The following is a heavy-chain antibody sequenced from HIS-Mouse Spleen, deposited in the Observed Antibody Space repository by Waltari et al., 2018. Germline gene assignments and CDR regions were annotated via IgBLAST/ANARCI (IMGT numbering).Heavy chain of an antibody. V-gene: IGHV4-59*01. CDR1: GGPLSSYY. CDR2: IYYSGST. CDR3: ATRSRSSEYFQH. J-gene: IGHJ1*01. Sequence: QVQLQESGPGLVKPSETLSLTCTVSGGPLSSYYWIWIRQPPGKGLEWIGYIYYSGSTNYNPSLKSRVTISVDTSKNQFSLKLSSVTAADTAVYYCATRSRSSEYFQHWGQGTLVTVSS. D-gene: IGHD2-15*01.